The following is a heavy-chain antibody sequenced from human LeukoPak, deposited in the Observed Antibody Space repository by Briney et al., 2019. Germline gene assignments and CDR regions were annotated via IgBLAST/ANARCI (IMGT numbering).Heavy chain of an antibody. D-gene: IGHD2-2*01. CDR1: GFTFSSYW. Sequence: PGGSLRLSCAASGFTFSSYWMSWVRQAPGKGLEWVANIKQDGSEKYYVDSVEGRFTISRDNAKNSLYLQMNSLRAEDTAVYYCARVAPATADYYYYGMDVWGQGTTVTVSS. J-gene: IGHJ6*02. V-gene: IGHV3-7*01. CDR2: IKQDGSEK. CDR3: ARVAPATADYYYYGMDV.